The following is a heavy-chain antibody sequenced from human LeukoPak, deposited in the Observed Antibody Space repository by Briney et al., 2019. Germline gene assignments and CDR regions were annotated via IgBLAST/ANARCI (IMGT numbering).Heavy chain of an antibody. CDR1: GFTFSSYS. CDR2: ISTSSTTK. Sequence: GGSLRLSCAASGFTFSSYSMSWVRQAPGKGPEWLSYISTSSTTKYYADSVKGRFTFSRDDAKNSLSLQMNSLRADDTAVYYCAPSIGYWGQGTLVTVSS. J-gene: IGHJ4*02. CDR3: APSIGY. V-gene: IGHV3-48*01.